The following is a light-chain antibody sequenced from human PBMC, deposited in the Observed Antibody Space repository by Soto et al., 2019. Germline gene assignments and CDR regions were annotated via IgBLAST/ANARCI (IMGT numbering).Light chain of an antibody. CDR2: GAS. V-gene: IGKV3-20*01. CDR1: QSISSYY. CDR3: QQYGGSPPYT. Sequence: VLTQSPGTLSLSPGERATISCRARQSISSYYLAWYQHKPGQAPRLLMNGASSRATGIPHRFSGSGSGTYFTLTISRLEPEDCGVYYCQQYGGSPPYTVGQGTRLEIK. J-gene: IGKJ2*01.